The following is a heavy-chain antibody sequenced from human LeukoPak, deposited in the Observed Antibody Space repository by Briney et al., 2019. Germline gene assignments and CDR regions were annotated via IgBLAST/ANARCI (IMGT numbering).Heavy chain of an antibody. V-gene: IGHV1-69*05. CDR1: GGTFSSYA. D-gene: IGHD2-21*02. CDR2: IIPIFGTA. J-gene: IGHJ4*02. CDR3: GACGGDCYHWDY. Sequence: SVKVSCKASGGTFSSYAISWVRQAPGQGLEWMGGIIPIFGTANYAQKFQGRVTITTDESTSTAYMELSSLRSEDTAVYYCGACGGDCYHWDYWGQGTLVTVSS.